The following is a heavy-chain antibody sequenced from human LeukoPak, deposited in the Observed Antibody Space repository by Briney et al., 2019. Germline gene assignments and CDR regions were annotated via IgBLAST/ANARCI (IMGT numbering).Heavy chain of an antibody. Sequence: PGGSLRLSCAASGFTFSSYAMHWVRQAPGKGLEWVAVISYDGSDGSNRYYADSVKGRFTISRDNSKNTLYLRMNSLRAEDTAVYYCARDVGTWGQGTLVTVSS. CDR1: GFTFSSYA. D-gene: IGHD7-27*01. V-gene: IGHV3-30*04. J-gene: IGHJ5*02. CDR3: ARDVGT. CDR2: ISYDGSDGSNR.